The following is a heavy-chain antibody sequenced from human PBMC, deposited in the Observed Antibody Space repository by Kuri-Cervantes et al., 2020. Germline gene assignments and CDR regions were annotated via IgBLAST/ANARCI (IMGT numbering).Heavy chain of an antibody. D-gene: IGHD3-22*01. CDR1: GGSVSSSSFY. CDR2: IFYSGTT. Sequence: GSLRLSCTVSGGSVSSSSFYWGWIRQPPGKGLQWIGNIFYSGTTYYNPSLKSRVAISVDTSKNQFSLRLSSVTAADTAVYYCASYDSSGYYPNYYFDYWGQGTLVTVSS. CDR3: ASYDSSGYYPNYYFDY. J-gene: IGHJ4*02. V-gene: IGHV4-39*01.